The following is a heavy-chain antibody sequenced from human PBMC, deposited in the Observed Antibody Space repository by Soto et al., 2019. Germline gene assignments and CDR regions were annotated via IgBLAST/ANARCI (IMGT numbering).Heavy chain of an antibody. CDR1: GGSISSGDYY. Sequence: TLSLTCTVSGGSISSGDYYWSWIRQPPGKGLEWIGYIYYSGSTYYNPSLKSRVTISVDTSKNQFSLKLSSVTAADTAVYYCARVLGVLRFLEWLPDYYYYYGMDVWGQGTTVTVSS. CDR3: ARVLGVLRFLEWLPDYYYYYGMDV. D-gene: IGHD3-3*01. J-gene: IGHJ6*02. V-gene: IGHV4-30-4*01. CDR2: IYYSGST.